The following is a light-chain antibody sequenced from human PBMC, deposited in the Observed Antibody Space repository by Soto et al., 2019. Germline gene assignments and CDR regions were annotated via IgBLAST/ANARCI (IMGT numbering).Light chain of an antibody. CDR2: SNN. CDR1: SSNIGSHA. V-gene: IGLV1-44*01. Sequence: QSVLSQPPSASGTPGQTVTISCSGSSSNIGSHAVNWYQQLPGRAPKFLISSNNLRPSGVPDRFSVSKSGTSASLAISGLQSEDEADYYCAAWDDNLSGVFGGGTQLTVL. CDR3: AAWDDNLSGV. J-gene: IGLJ3*02.